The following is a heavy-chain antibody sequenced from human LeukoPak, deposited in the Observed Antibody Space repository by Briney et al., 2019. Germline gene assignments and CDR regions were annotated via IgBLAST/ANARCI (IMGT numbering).Heavy chain of an antibody. D-gene: IGHD6-13*01. J-gene: IGHJ4*02. Sequence: GGSLRLSCEASGITFTNAWMNWVRQAPGKGLQWVGRIKTKTDGGTTDYAAPVKGRFTISRDDSKNTLYLQMNSLKTEDTAVYYCARHIEAATALHYWGQGTLVTVSS. CDR1: GITFTNAW. V-gene: IGHV3-15*01. CDR3: ARHIEAATALHY. CDR2: IKTKTDGGTT.